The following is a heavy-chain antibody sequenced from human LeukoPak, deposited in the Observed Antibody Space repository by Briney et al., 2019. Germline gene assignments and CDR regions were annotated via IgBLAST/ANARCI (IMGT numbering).Heavy chain of an antibody. D-gene: IGHD3-3*02. CDR3: ARHFYDSRGGYSFALDF. CDR2: INHSGST. CDR1: GGSFSGYY. V-gene: IGHV4-34*01. J-gene: IGHJ4*02. Sequence: SETLSLTCAVYGGSFSGYYWNWIRQPPGKGLEWIGEINHSGSTKYNPSLKSRVTISLDTSNNQFSLNLNSVTAADTAVYYCARHFYDSRGGYSFALDFWGQGVLVTVSS.